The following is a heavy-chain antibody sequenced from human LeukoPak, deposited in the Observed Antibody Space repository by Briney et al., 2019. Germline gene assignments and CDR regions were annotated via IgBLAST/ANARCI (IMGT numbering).Heavy chain of an antibody. CDR2: ISWNSGSI. Sequence: GGSLRLSCAASGFTFDDYAMHWVRQAPGKGLEWVSGISWNSGSIGYADSVKGRFTISRDNAKNSLYLQMNILRAEDTALYYCAKARLRYFDWLYFDYWGQGTLVTVSS. J-gene: IGHJ4*02. V-gene: IGHV3-9*01. CDR3: AKARLRYFDWLYFDY. D-gene: IGHD3-9*01. CDR1: GFTFDDYA.